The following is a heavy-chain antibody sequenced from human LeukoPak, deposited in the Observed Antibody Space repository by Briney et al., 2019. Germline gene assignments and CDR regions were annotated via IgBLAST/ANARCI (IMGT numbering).Heavy chain of an antibody. CDR3: ASKSGMYYDSSGYPFDP. CDR1: GYIFTGYY. CDR2: INPNSGGT. Sequence: ASVKVSCKASGYIFTGYYMHWVRQAPGQGLEWMGWINPNSGGTNYAQKFQGRVTMTRDTSISTAYMELSRLRSDDTAVYYCASKSGMYYDSSGYPFDPWGQGTLVTVSS. D-gene: IGHD3-22*01. V-gene: IGHV1-2*02. J-gene: IGHJ5*02.